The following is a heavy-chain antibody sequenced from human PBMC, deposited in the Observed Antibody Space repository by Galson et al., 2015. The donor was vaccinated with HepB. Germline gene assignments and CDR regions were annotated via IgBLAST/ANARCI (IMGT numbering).Heavy chain of an antibody. V-gene: IGHV1-69*04. J-gene: IGHJ6*03. CDR1: GGTFSSYA. Sequence: SVKVSCKASGGTFSSYAIGRVRQAPGQGLEWMGRIIPILAIANYAQKFQGRVTITADKSTSTAYMELSSLRSEDTAVYYCARATTDIVVVPVGYFYYYMDVWGKGTTVTVSS. CDR2: IIPILAIA. D-gene: IGHD2-2*01. CDR3: ARATTDIVVVPVGYFYYYMDV.